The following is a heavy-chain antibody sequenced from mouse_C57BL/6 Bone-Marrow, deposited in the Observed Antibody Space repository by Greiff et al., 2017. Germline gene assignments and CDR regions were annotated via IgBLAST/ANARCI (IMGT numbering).Heavy chain of an antibody. CDR2: IDPEDGET. D-gene: IGHD1-1*01. V-gene: IGHV14-2*01. Sequence: EVQLQQSGAELVKPGASVKLSCTASGFNIKDYYMHWVKQRTEQGLEWIGRIDPEDGETKYAPKFQGQATITADPSSKTAYLQLSSLTSEDTAVYYCASPYGSSSYYYAMDYWGQGTSVTVSS. J-gene: IGHJ4*01. CDR1: GFNIKDYY. CDR3: ASPYGSSSYYYAMDY.